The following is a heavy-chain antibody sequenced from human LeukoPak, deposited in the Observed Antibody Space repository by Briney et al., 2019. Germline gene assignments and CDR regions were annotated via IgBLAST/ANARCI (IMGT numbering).Heavy chain of an antibody. CDR2: ISSSGSTT. CDR1: GLTFSDFY. J-gene: IGHJ6*03. D-gene: IGHD1-1*01. CDR3: ARGPRTTGTLDYYYYYMDV. Sequence: GGSLRLSCAASGLTFSDFYMSWIRQAPGKGLEWVSYISSSGSTTDYADSVKGRFTISRDNAKSSLYLQMNSLRAEDTAVYYCARGPRTTGTLDYYYYYMDVWGKGTTVTVSS. V-gene: IGHV3-11*01.